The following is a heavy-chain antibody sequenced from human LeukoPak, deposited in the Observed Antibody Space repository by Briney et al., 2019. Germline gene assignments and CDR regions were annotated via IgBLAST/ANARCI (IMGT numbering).Heavy chain of an antibody. CDR3: AKTSNYYDSSAYSD. J-gene: IGHJ4*02. V-gene: IGHV3-30*02. Sequence: GGSLGLSCAAAGFTLSSYGMHWVRQAPGKGLEWVAFIRYDGSNKYYADSVKGRFTISRDSSKNTLYLQMNSLRAEDTAVYYCAKTSNYYDSSAYSDWGQGTLVTVSS. CDR1: GFTLSSYG. D-gene: IGHD3-22*01. CDR2: IRYDGSNK.